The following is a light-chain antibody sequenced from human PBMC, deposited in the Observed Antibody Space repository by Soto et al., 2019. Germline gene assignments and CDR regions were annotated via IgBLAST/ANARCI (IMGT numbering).Light chain of an antibody. CDR2: AAS. Sequence: DIQMTQSPSTLSGSVGDRVTITCRASQTISSWLARYQQKPGKAPKLLIYAASSLQSGVPSRFSGSGSGTDFTLTISSLQPEDFATYYCQQSYSPITFGQGTRLEIK. V-gene: IGKV1-39*01. J-gene: IGKJ5*01. CDR3: QQSYSPIT. CDR1: QTISSW.